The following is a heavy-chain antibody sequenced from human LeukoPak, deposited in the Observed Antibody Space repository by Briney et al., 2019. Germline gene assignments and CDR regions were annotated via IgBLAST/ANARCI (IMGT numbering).Heavy chain of an antibody. Sequence: PSETLSLTCTVSGGSISSSSYYWGWIRQPPGKGLEWIGTFYYSGSTYYNPSLKSRVTISVDTSKNQFSLKLSPVTAADTAVYYCARDPGYYYDSSGPYFDYWGQGTLVTVSS. CDR1: GGSISSSSYY. D-gene: IGHD3-22*01. CDR3: ARDPGYYYDSSGPYFDY. V-gene: IGHV4-39*07. J-gene: IGHJ4*02. CDR2: FYYSGST.